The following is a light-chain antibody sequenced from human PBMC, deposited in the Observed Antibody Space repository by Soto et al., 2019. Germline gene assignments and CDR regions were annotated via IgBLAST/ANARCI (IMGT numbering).Light chain of an antibody. CDR2: SNN. V-gene: IGLV1-44*01. CDR1: SSNIGSNT. Sequence: QSVLTQPPSASGTPGQRVTISCSGTSSNIGSNTVNWYQQLPGTAPKLLIYSNNQRPSGVPDRFSGSKSGTSASLAISGLQSEDEADYHCAAWDDSLNGPVFGGRTKLTVL. J-gene: IGLJ2*01. CDR3: AAWDDSLNGPV.